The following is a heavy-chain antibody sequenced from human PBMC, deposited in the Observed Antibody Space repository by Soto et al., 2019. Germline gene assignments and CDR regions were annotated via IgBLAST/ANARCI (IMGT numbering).Heavy chain of an antibody. J-gene: IGHJ1*01. D-gene: IGHD2-15*01. CDR2: ISYDGSDK. CDR3: AKGVVVANTYFQH. Sequence: QVQLVESGGGVVQPGRSLRLSCAASGFTFSSYGMQRVRQAPDKGLEWVAVISYDGSDKYYADSVKGRFTISRDNSNNTQYLQMDSLRAEDTAVYYCAKGVVVANTYFQHWGQGTLVTVSS. V-gene: IGHV3-30*18. CDR1: GFTFSSYG.